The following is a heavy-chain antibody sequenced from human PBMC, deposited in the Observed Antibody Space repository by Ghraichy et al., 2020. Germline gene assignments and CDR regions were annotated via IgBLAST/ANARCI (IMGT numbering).Heavy chain of an antibody. V-gene: IGHV3-49*03. J-gene: IGHJ4*02. D-gene: IGHD3-22*01. CDR3: TRAGDSSGYYYSSFDY. CDR1: GFTFGDYA. CDR2: IRSKAYGGTT. Sequence: SCTASGFTFGDYAMSWFRQAPGKGLEWVGFIRSKAYGGTTEYAASVKGRFTISRDDSKSIAYLQMNSLKTEDTAVYYCTRAGDSSGYYYSSFDYWGQGTLVTVSS.